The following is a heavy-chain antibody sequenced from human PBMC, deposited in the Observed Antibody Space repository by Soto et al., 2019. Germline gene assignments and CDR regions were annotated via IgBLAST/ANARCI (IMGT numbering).Heavy chain of an antibody. Sequence: PSETLSLTCTFSCGSIRNYYWTWIRQPPGKGLEWIGYIYDNGGSNYNPSLKSRVTMSVDTSKNQFSLKLSSVTAADTAVYYCARGLYDYVWGSYPLKSWFDPWGQGTLVTVSS. V-gene: IGHV4-59*12. CDR1: CGSIRNYY. CDR3: ARGLYDYVWGSYPLKSWFDP. D-gene: IGHD3-16*01. J-gene: IGHJ5*02. CDR2: IYDNGGS.